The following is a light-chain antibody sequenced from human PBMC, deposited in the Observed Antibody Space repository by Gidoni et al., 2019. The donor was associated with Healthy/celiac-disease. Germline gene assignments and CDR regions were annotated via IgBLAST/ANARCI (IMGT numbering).Light chain of an antibody. V-gene: IGKV1-39*01. Sequence: DIQMTQSPSSLSASVGDRVTITCRASQSISSYLNWYQQKPGKAPTLLIYAASSLQSGVPSRFSGSGSGTDVTLTISSLQPEDFATYYCQQSYSTLWTFGQGTKVEIK. CDR2: AAS. J-gene: IGKJ1*01. CDR3: QQSYSTLWT. CDR1: QSISSY.